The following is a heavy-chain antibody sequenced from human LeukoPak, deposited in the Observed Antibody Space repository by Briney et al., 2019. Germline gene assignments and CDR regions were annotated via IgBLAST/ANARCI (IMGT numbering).Heavy chain of an antibody. J-gene: IGHJ4*02. D-gene: IGHD2-2*01. CDR1: GFTFDDYG. CDR2: INWNGGST. CDR3: ARDGRISRDIVVVPAAH. Sequence: GESLKISCAASGFTFDDYGMSWVRQAPGKGLEWVSGINWNGGSTGYADSVKGRFTISRDNAKNSLYLQMNSLRAEDTALYYCARDGRISRDIVVVPAAHWGQGTLVTVSS. V-gene: IGHV3-20*04.